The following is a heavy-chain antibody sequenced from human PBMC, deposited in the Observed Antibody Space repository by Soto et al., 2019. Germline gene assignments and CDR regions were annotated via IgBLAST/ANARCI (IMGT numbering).Heavy chain of an antibody. CDR1: GGTFSSYA. CDR3: ARGGYSSTWSNLLDRSGLDV. D-gene: IGHD6-13*01. CDR2: IVPLFRTT. V-gene: IGHV1-69*06. J-gene: IGHJ6*02. Sequence: ASVKVSCKTSGGTFSSYAINWVRQAPGQGLEWMGGIVPLFRTTNYAQKFQGRVTITADTSTYTVYMELSELRSGDTAVYYCARGGYSSTWSNLLDRSGLDVWGQGTTVTVSS.